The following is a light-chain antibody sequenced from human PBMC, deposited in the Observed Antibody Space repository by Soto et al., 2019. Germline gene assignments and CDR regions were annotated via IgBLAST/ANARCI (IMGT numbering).Light chain of an antibody. CDR3: QQVTTFPRT. Sequence: DIPMTQYPSSVAAAVGDRVTITCRASQGISTWLAWYQHKPGTAPKLLIFGAFSLQRGVPSRFAGSGSGSDFNLTIKSLQPEDVATYYCQQVTTFPRTFGQGTKVEIK. V-gene: IGKV1-12*01. J-gene: IGKJ1*01. CDR2: GAF. CDR1: QGISTW.